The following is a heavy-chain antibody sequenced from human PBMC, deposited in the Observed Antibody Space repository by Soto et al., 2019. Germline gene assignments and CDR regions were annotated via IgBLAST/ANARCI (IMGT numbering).Heavy chain of an antibody. CDR1: GGSISSGDYY. CDR2: IYYSGST. V-gene: IGHV4-30-4*01. CDR3: ARGNNVLRFLEWLPQYYYYGMDV. J-gene: IGHJ6*02. D-gene: IGHD3-3*01. Sequence: SETLSLTCTVSGGSISSGDYYWSWIRQPPGKGLEWIGYIYYSGSTYYNPSLKSRVTISVDTSKNQFSLKLSSVTAADTAVYYCARGNNVLRFLEWLPQYYYYGMDVWGQGATVTVSS.